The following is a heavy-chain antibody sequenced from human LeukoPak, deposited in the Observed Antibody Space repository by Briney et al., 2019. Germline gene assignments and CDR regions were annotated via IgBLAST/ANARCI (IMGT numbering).Heavy chain of an antibody. CDR3: ARDRAAAGTPDLYYFDY. CDR1: GGSISSSNW. J-gene: IGHJ4*02. CDR2: IYHSGST. Sequence: PSETLSLTCAVSGGSISSSNWWSWVRQPPGKGLEWIGEIYHSGSTNYNPPLKSRVTISVDKSKNQFSLKLSSVTAADTAVYYCARDRAAAGTPDLYYFDYWGQGTLVTVSS. V-gene: IGHV4-4*02. D-gene: IGHD6-13*01.